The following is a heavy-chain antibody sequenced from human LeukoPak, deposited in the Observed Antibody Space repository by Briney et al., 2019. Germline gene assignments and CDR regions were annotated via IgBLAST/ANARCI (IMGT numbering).Heavy chain of an antibody. CDR2: ISAYNGNT. Sequence: ASVKVSCKASGYTFTSYGISWVRQAPGQGLEWMGWISAYNGNTNYAQKLQGRVTMTTDTSTSTAYMGLRSLRSDDTAGYYCARGRGITIFGVVINNWFDPWGQGTLVTVSS. V-gene: IGHV1-18*01. D-gene: IGHD3-3*01. CDR1: GYTFTSYG. CDR3: ARGRGITIFGVVINNWFDP. J-gene: IGHJ5*02.